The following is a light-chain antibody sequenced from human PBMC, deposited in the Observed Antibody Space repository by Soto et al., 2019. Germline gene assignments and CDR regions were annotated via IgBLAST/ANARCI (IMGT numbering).Light chain of an antibody. CDR1: SSNIGAGYD. Sequence: QSVLTQPPSASGAPGQRVTISCTGSSSNIGAGYDVHWYQHLPGTAPKLLIFGNNNRPSGVPDRFSGSESGTSASLAITGLQAEDEADYYCQSYDSSLSGYVFGTGTRSPS. CDR3: QSYDSSLSGYV. J-gene: IGLJ1*01. V-gene: IGLV1-40*01. CDR2: GNN.